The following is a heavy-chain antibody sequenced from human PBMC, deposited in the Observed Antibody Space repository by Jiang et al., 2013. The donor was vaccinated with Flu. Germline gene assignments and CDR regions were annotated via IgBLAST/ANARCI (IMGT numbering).Heavy chain of an antibody. CDR2: ISTDNGNT. J-gene: IGHJ4*02. V-gene: IGHV1-18*01. CDR1: GYTFTHYD. D-gene: IGHD1-26*01. Sequence: SGAEVKTPGASVKVSCKASGYTFTHYDISWVRQAPGQGLEWMGWISTDNGNTNYAQKFQGRFTLTTDTSTTTAYMELRSLTSDDTAIYYCARDTILAKPGGSYDPNFEYWGQGTRVTVSS. CDR3: ARDTILAKPGGSYDPNFEY.